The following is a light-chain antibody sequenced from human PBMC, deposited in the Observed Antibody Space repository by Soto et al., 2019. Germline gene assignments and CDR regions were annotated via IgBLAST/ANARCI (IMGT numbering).Light chain of an antibody. CDR3: QHDISYSGA. CDR2: GGS. Sequence: EIVMTQSAASLSVSPGERATLSCRASQSVSSNLAWSQQKPGQAPRPRIHGGSARATGIPAWFCGCGSGTEFTLAISSLQPDDFATYYCQHDISYSGAFGQGTKVDIK. J-gene: IGKJ1*01. V-gene: IGKV3-15*01. CDR1: QSVSSN.